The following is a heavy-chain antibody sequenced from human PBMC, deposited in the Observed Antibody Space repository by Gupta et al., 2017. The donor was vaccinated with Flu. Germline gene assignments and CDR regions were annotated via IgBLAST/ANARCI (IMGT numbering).Heavy chain of an antibody. CDR1: GLPLSRHD. J-gene: IGHJ4*02. Sequence: EVQLVESGGGSVQPGGSLRLSCVASGLPLSRHDLSWSRQAPGRRLEWVSFISPSATIYYGDPVRGRFTISRDNAKNSLYLQMSGLRDEDTAVYYCARGHWDNWGQGTLVTVSS. V-gene: IGHV3-48*03. CDR3: ARGHWDN. CDR2: ISPSATI.